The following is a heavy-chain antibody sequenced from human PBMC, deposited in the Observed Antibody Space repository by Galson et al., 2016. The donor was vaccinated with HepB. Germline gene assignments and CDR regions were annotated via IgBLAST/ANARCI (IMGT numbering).Heavy chain of an antibody. V-gene: IGHV5-10-1*01. CDR1: GYSFTSYW. Sequence: QSGAEVKKPGESLRISCKGSGYSFTSYWISWVRQMPGKGLEWMGRIDPSDSYTNYSPSFQGHVTISADKSISTAYLQWSSLKASDTAMYYCAGGHSGSGSFDLFAYWGQGTLVTVSS. J-gene: IGHJ4*02. CDR3: AGGHSGSGSFDLFAY. CDR2: IDPSDSYT. D-gene: IGHD3-10*01.